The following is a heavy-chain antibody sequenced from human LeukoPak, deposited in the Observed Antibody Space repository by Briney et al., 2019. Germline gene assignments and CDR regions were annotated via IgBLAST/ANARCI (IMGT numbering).Heavy chain of an antibody. D-gene: IGHD1-1*01. CDR3: ARDSTGTNWFDP. CDR2: ISAYNGNT. J-gene: IGHJ5*02. V-gene: IGHV1-18*01. Sequence: ASVKVSCKASGYTFTSYGISWVRQAPGQGLEWMGWISAYNGNTNYAQKLQGRVTTTTDTSTSTAYMELRSLRSDDTAVYYCARDSTGTNWFDPWGQGTPVTVSS. CDR1: GYTFTSYG.